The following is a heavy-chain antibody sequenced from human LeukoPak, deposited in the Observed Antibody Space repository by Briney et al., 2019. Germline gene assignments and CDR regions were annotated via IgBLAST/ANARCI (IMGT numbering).Heavy chain of an antibody. J-gene: IGHJ4*02. CDR1: GFTFSSYS. CDR3: ARDHLGHSTTLDY. D-gene: IGHD1-14*01. Sequence: GGSLRLSCAASGFTFSSYSMNWVRQAPGKGLEWVSSISSSSYIYYADSVKGRFTISRDNAKNSLYLQMNSLRAEDTAVYYCARDHLGHSTTLDYWGQGTLVTVSS. CDR2: ISSSSYI. V-gene: IGHV3-21*01.